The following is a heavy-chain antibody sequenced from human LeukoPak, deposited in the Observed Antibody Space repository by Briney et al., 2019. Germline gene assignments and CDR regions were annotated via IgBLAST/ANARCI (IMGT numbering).Heavy chain of an antibody. J-gene: IGHJ5*02. Sequence: SETLSLTCTVSGGSISSYYWSWIRQPPGKGLEWIGYIYYSGSTNYNPSLKSRVTISVDTSKNQLSLKLSSVTAADTAVYYCARHGEYYDTSGYFWFDPWGQGTLVTVSS. D-gene: IGHD3-22*01. CDR2: IYYSGST. CDR1: GGSISSYY. V-gene: IGHV4-59*08. CDR3: ARHGEYYDTSGYFWFDP.